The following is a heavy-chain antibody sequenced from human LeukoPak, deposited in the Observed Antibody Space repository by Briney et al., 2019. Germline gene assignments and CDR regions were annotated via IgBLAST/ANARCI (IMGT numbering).Heavy chain of an antibody. CDR2: IKSKIDGGIT. Sequence: PGGSLRLSCGASGLTFRNAWMTWVRQAPGKGLEWVGRIKSKIDGGITDYAAPVRGRFTISRDDSKNTLFLQMNSLKTEDTAVYYCTTDHCSDPSTDCSLTFYFDYWGQGILVTVSS. J-gene: IGHJ4*02. D-gene: IGHD2-2*01. CDR1: GLTFRNAW. CDR3: TTDHCSDPSTDCSLTFYFDY. V-gene: IGHV3-15*01.